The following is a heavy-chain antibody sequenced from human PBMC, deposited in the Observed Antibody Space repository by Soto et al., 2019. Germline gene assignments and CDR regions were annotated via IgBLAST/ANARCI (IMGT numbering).Heavy chain of an antibody. D-gene: IGHD2-8*01. CDR3: ARDVRGCTNGICYTLTLDY. V-gene: IGHV4-4*02. CDR1: GGSISSSNW. CDR2: IYHSGST. J-gene: IGHJ4*02. Sequence: SEALSLTCAVSGGSISSSNWWSWVRQPPGKGLEWIGEIYHSGSTNYNPSLKSRVTISVDKSKNQFSLKLSSVTAADTAVYYCARDVRGCTNGICYTLTLDYWGQGTLVTVSS.